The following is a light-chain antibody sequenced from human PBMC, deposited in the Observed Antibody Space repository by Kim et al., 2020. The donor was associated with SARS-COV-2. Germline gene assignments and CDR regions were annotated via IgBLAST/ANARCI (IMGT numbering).Light chain of an antibody. CDR2: WAS. V-gene: IGKV4-1*01. J-gene: IGKJ4*01. Sequence: DIVMTQSPDSLVVSLGERATINCKPSQSVLYSSNNKNYLTWYQQKPGQPPKLLIYWASTRESGVPDRFSGSGSGTDFTLTISSLQAEDAAVYYCQQYYSTPLTFGGGTKVDIK. CDR1: QSVLYSSNNKNY. CDR3: QQYYSTPLT.